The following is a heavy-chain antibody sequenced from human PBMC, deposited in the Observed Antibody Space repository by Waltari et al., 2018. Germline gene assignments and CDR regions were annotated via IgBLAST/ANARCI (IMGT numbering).Heavy chain of an antibody. J-gene: IGHJ4*02. V-gene: IGHV3-30-3*01. Sequence: QVQLVESGGGVVQPGRSLRLSCTASGFTFSSYAMHWVRQAPGKGLEWVAVISYDGSNKYYADSVKGRFTISRDNSKNTLYLQMNSLRAEDTAVYYCARREGVLYFDYWGQGTLVTVSS. CDR1: GFTFSSYA. CDR2: ISYDGSNK. D-gene: IGHD1-1*01. CDR3: ARREGVLYFDY.